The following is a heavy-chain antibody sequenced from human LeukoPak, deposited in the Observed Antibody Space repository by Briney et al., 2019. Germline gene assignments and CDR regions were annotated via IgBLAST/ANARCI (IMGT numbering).Heavy chain of an antibody. CDR1: GYSISSGYY. J-gene: IGHJ4*02. Sequence: SETLSLTRTVSGYSISSGYYWGWIRQPPGKGLEWIGSIYHSGTTYYNPSLKSRVTISVDTSKNQFSLELSSVTAADTAVYYCARQGGSYSGNYWGQGTLVTVSS. CDR3: ARQGGSYSGNY. V-gene: IGHV4-38-2*02. CDR2: IYHSGTT. D-gene: IGHD1-26*01.